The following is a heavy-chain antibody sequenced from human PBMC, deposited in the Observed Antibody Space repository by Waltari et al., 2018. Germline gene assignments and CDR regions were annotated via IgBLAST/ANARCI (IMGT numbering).Heavy chain of an antibody. CDR1: GDFLGYYH. CDR3: ARLPTKYYDSLGWGFFDQ. V-gene: IGHV4-59*08. J-gene: IGHJ4*02. Sequence: HVQLQESGPGLVRPSETLSLTCTVSGDFLGYYHWTWIRPAPGGGLEWIAYLRNSGATKCTPSLESRVTVSADTSKKQLFLRLTSVTAADTAVYYCARLPTKYYDSLGWGFFDQWGQGILVTVSS. D-gene: IGHD3-22*01. CDR2: LRNSGAT.